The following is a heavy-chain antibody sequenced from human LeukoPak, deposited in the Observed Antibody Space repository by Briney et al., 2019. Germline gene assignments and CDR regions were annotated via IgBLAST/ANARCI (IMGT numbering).Heavy chain of an antibody. J-gene: IGHJ6*03. V-gene: IGHV4-59*01. D-gene: IGHD3-3*01. Sequence: PSETLSLTCAVYGGSFSGYHWSWIRQPPGKGLEWIGYIYYSGSTNYNPSLKSRVTISVDTSKNQFSLKLSSVTAADTAVYYCARSILRSNYYYMDVWGKGTTVTVSS. CDR1: GGSFSGYH. CDR2: IYYSGST. CDR3: ARSILRSNYYYMDV.